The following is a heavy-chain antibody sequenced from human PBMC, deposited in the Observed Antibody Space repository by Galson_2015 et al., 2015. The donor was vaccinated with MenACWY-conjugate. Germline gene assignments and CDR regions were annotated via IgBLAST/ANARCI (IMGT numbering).Heavy chain of an antibody. V-gene: IGHV1-46*01. CDR1: GYTFTSYG. J-gene: IGHJ4*02. D-gene: IGHD1-26*01. Sequence: SVKVSCKASGYTFTSYGISWVRQAPGQGLEWMGIINPSGGSTNYAQKFQGRVTMTRDTSTSTVYMELSSLRSEDTAVYYCARDESGGSDHDYWGQGTLVTVSS. CDR2: INPSGGST. CDR3: ARDESGGSDHDY.